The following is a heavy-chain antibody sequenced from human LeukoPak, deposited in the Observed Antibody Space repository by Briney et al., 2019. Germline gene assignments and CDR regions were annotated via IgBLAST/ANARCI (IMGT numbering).Heavy chain of an antibody. D-gene: IGHD3-22*01. CDR2: INPNSGGT. CDR3: AREFPFGSSGFDY. V-gene: IGHV1-2*02. Sequence: GASVKVSCKASGYTFTGYYMHWVRQAPGQGLEWMGWINPNSGGTNYAQKFQGRVTMTRDTSISTAYMELSRLRSDDTAVYYCAREFPFGSSGFDYWGQGALVTVSS. J-gene: IGHJ4*02. CDR1: GYTFTGYY.